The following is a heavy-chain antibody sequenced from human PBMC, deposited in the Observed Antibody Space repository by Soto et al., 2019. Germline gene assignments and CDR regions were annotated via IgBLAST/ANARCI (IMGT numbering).Heavy chain of an antibody. CDR1: GGSISSGGYY. D-gene: IGHD4-17*01. V-gene: IGHV4-31*03. CDR2: IYYSGST. CDR3: ARSMTTVVTLDY. J-gene: IGHJ4*02. Sequence: LSLTCTVSGGSISSGGYYWSWIRQHPGKGLEWIGYIYYSGSTYYNPSLKSRVTISVDTSKNQFSLKLSSVTAADTAVYYCARSMTTVVTLDYWGQGTLVTSPQ.